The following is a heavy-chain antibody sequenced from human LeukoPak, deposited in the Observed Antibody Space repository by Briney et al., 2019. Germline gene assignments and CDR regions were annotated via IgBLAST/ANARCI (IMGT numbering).Heavy chain of an antibody. D-gene: IGHD4-17*01. CDR3: ARDANYGDYARGAFDI. Sequence: GGSLRLSCAASGFTFSSYEMNWVRQAPGKGLEWVSYISSSGSTIYYADSVKGRFTISRDNAKNSLYLQMNSLRAEDTALYYCARDANYGDYARGAFDIWGQGTMVTVSS. CDR2: ISSSGSTI. CDR1: GFTFSSYE. V-gene: IGHV3-48*03. J-gene: IGHJ3*02.